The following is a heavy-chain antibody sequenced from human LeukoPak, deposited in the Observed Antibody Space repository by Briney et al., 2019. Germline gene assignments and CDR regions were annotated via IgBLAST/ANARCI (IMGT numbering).Heavy chain of an antibody. D-gene: IGHD4-17*01. CDR1: AFTFDDYS. V-gene: IGHV3-9*01. CDR2: ITWNSADI. Sequence: PGGSLRLSCAASAFTFDDYSMHWVRQAPGKGLEWVSGITWNSADIGYADSVKGRFTISRDNAKNFLYLQMNSLRAEDTAFYYCAKETTYPYGDFGSWGQGTLVTVSS. J-gene: IGHJ4*02. CDR3: AKETTYPYGDFGS.